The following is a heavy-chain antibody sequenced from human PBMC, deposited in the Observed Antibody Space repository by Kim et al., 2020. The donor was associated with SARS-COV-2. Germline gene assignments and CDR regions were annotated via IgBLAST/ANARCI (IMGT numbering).Heavy chain of an antibody. D-gene: IGHD3-9*01. CDR3: ARAGVFRYFDWSYYYYGMDV. Sequence: SETLSLTCTVSGGSISSYYWSWIRQPPGKGLEWIGYIYYSGSTNYNPSLKSRVTISVDTSKNQFSLKLSSVTAADTAVYYCARAGVFRYFDWSYYYYGMDVWGQGTTVTVSS. CDR1: GGSISSYY. J-gene: IGHJ6*02. V-gene: IGHV4-59*01. CDR2: IYYSGST.